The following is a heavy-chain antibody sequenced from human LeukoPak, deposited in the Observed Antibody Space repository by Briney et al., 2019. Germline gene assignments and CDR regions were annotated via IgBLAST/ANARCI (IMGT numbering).Heavy chain of an antibody. CDR2: IYSSVT. V-gene: IGHV3-53*01. Sequence: PGGSLRLSCTVSGFTVSSNSMSWVRQAPGKGLEWGSFIYSSVTHYAYSVKGRFTISRDNAKNSLYLQMNSLRAEDTAVYYCAASGYDYDNYYYMDVWGKGTTVTISS. CDR1: GFTVSSNS. J-gene: IGHJ6*03. CDR3: AASGYDYDNYYYMDV. D-gene: IGHD5-12*01.